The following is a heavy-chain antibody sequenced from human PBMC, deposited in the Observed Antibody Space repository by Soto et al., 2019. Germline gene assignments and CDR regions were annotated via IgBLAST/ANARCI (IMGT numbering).Heavy chain of an antibody. J-gene: IGHJ6*02. CDR3: VKDMTPGGADV. CDR2: VYCKGDSK. Sequence: GGSLRLSCVVSGSTCDEHAMHWVRQVPGEGLEWVSGVYCKGDSKGYADSVKGRFTISKDNAKNSLYLQMHSLRVEDTAVYYCVKDMTPGGADVWGQGTTVTVSS. CDR1: GSTCDEHA. D-gene: IGHD4-17*01. V-gene: IGHV3-9*01.